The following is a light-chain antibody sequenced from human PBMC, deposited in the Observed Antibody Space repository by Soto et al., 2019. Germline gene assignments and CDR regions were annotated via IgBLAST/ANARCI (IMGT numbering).Light chain of an antibody. CDR3: QQYGSSPRT. Sequence: EIVLTQSPGTLSLSPGERATLFCRASQTVRNNYLAWYQQRPGQAPRLLIYAASSRATGIPDRFSGSGSGTDFTLTIRRLEPEDFAVYYCQQYGSSPRTFGRGTKVDIK. V-gene: IGKV3-20*01. CDR2: AAS. J-gene: IGKJ1*01. CDR1: QTVRNNY.